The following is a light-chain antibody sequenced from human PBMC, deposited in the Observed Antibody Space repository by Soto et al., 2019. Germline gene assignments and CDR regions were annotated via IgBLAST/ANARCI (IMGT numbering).Light chain of an antibody. V-gene: IGKV4-1*01. J-gene: IGKJ3*01. CDR1: QSVLYNSNNKNF. CDR2: WAS. Sequence: DIVMTQSPDSLAVSLGERATINCKSSQSVLYNSNNKNFLAWYQQKPGQPPRLLIYWASTRQSGVPDRFSGSRSGTDFTLTISSLQAEDVAVYYCQQYYNTPLFTFGPGTKVDIK. CDR3: QQYYNTPLFT.